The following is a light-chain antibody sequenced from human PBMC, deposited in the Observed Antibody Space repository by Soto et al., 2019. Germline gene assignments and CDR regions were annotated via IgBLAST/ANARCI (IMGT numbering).Light chain of an antibody. CDR2: GAS. CDR3: QQYHNAGST. V-gene: IGKV3-15*01. J-gene: IGKJ1*01. CDR1: QSVSNN. Sequence: IVMTQSPATPSVFTGGRASLSCRASQSVSNNLAWYQKKPGQAPRLLIYGASTRAAGISVRFSGSGSGTEFTLIISSLQSDDSAVYYCQQYHNAGSTFGQGTKVEI.